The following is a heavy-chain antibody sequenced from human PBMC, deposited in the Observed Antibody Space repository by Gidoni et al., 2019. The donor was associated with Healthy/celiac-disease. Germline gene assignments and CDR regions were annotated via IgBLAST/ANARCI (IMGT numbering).Heavy chain of an antibody. D-gene: IGHD5-18*01. CDR3: AKDLYPRHTAMVSYGMDV. J-gene: IGHJ6*02. CDR1: TFDDYA. V-gene: IGHV3-9*01. CDR2: ISWNSGSI. Sequence: TFDDYAMHWVRQAPGKGLEWVSGISWNSGSIGYADSVKGRFTISRDNAKNSLYLQMNSLRAEDTALYYCAKDLYPRHTAMVSYGMDVWGQGTTVTVSS.